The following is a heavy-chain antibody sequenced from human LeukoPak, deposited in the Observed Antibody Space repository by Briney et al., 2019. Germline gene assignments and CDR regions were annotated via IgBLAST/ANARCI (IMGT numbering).Heavy chain of an antibody. J-gene: IGHJ4*02. D-gene: IGHD3-22*01. CDR3: AKVYDSSGYFFDY. CDR1: GYTFTSYD. CDR2: MNPNSGNT. Sequence: GASVKVSCKASGYTFTSYDINWVRQATGQGLEWMGWMNPNSGNTGYAQKFQGRVTITRNTSMSTAYMELSSLRSEDTAVYYCAKVYDSSGYFFDYWGQGTLVTVSS. V-gene: IGHV1-8*03.